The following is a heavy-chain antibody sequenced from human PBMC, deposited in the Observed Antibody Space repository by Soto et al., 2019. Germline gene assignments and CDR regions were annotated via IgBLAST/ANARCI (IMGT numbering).Heavy chain of an antibody. CDR1: GGSISSGGYS. D-gene: IGHD3-10*01. CDR2: IYHSGST. Sequence: SETLSLTCAVSGGSISSGGYSWSWIRQPPGKGLEWIGYIYHSGSTYYNPSLKSRVTISIDTSRSQFSLKLTSVTAADTAVYYCERQIRDGSGTYHFDYWGQGTLVTVSS. CDR3: ERQIRDGSGTYHFDY. J-gene: IGHJ4*02. V-gene: IGHV4-30-2*01.